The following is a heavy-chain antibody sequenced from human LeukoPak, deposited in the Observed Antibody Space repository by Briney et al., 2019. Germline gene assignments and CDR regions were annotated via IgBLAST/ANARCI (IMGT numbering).Heavy chain of an antibody. J-gene: IGHJ4*02. D-gene: IGHD6-19*01. CDR3: ARDYGSGWSPSYYFDY. Sequence: GGSLRLSCAASGFTFSSYSMNWVRQAAGQGVEWVSCISSSSTYIYYADSVTGRFTISRDNAKNSVYLQMNSLRAEDTAVYYCARDYGSGWSPSYYFDYWGQGTLVTVSS. CDR1: GFTFSSYS. CDR2: ISSSSTYI. V-gene: IGHV3-21*01.